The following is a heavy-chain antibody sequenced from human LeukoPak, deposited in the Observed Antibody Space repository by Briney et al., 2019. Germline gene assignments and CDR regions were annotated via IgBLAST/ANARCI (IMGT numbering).Heavy chain of an antibody. V-gene: IGHV3-74*01. D-gene: IGHD3-10*01. CDR3: ARSVVLLWFGELGAFDI. CDR1: GFTFSDYW. J-gene: IGHJ3*02. CDR2: ISSDGSRV. Sequence: PGGSLRLSCAASGFTFSDYWMHWVRQAPGKGLVWVSRISSDGSRVTYADSVKGRFTISRDNAKNSLYLQMNSLRAEDTAVYYCARSVVLLWFGELGAFDIWGQGTMVTVSS.